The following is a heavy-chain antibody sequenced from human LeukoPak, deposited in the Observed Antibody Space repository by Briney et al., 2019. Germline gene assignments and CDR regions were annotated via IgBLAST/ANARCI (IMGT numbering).Heavy chain of an antibody. Sequence: PSETLSLTCTVSGASISSYFWTWLRQSPGKGLEWIGYISNIGTTNYNPSLKSRVTISGDTSKNQFSLKLRYVTAADTAVYYCTRDRSALDTWGQGTMVTVSS. CDR1: GASISSYF. CDR3: TRDRSALDT. V-gene: IGHV4-59*01. CDR2: ISNIGTT. J-gene: IGHJ3*02.